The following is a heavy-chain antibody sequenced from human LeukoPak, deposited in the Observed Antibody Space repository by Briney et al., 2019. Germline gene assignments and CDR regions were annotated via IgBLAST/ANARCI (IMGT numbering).Heavy chain of an antibody. D-gene: IGHD3-22*01. CDR3: ARASKYYYDSGGYPLDY. CDR1: RVTFSSYS. V-gene: IGHV3-21*01. Sequence: PGGSLRLSCAASRVTFSSYSMIWVRQAPGKGLEWVSSISSSSSSIYYADSVKGRFTISRDNAKNSLYLQMNSLRAEDTAVYYCARASKYYYDSGGYPLDYWGQGTMVTVSS. CDR2: ISSSSSSI. J-gene: IGHJ4*02.